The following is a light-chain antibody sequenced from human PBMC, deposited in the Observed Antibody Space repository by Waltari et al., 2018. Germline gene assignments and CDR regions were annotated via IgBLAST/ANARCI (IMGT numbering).Light chain of an antibody. CDR3: QQYNNWPHT. CDR1: QSVSSN. V-gene: IGKV3-15*01. J-gene: IGKJ2*01. CDR2: GAS. Sequence: EIVMTQSPATLSVSPGERATLSCRASQSVSSNLAWYQQKPGQAPRLLIYGASTRATGIPARFSGSGSGTEFTLTSSSMQSEDCAVYYCQQYNNWPHTFGQGTKLEIK.